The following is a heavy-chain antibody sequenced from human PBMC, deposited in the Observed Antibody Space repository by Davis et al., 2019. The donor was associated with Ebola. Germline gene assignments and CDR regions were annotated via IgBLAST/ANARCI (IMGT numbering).Heavy chain of an antibody. D-gene: IGHD4-17*01. V-gene: IGHV1-46*01. CDR1: GGTFSSYA. CDR3: ARARYGWWFDP. CDR2: INPSGGST. Sequence: ASVKVSCKASGGTFSSYAISWVRQAPGQGLEWMGIINPSGGSTSYAQKFQGRVTMTRDTSTSTVYMELSSLRSEDTAVYYCARARYGWWFDPWGQGTLVTVSS. J-gene: IGHJ5*02.